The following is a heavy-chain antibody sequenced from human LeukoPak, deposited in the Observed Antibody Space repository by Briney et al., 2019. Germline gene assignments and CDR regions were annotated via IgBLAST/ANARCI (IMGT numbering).Heavy chain of an antibody. D-gene: IGHD5-12*01. CDR2: INPNSGGT. CDR1: GYTFTGYY. CDR3: ARAGSGYDYPHRLLVD. J-gene: IGHJ4*02. V-gene: IGHV1-2*06. Sequence: ASVKVSCKASGYTFTGYYMHWVRQAPGQGLEWMGRINPNSGGTNYAQKFQGRVTMTRDTSISTAYMELSRLRPDATAVYYCARAGSGYDYPHRLLVDWGQGTLVTVSS.